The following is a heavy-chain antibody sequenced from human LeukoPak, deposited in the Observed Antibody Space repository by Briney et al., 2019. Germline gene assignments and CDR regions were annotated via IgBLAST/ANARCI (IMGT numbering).Heavy chain of an antibody. Sequence: GESLKISCKGSGYNFTKFWLGWVRQMPGKGLEWMGIIFPGDSDTRYSPSFEGQVTISADKSLSTAYLQWTSLKVSDTAMYYCARQNGAAAGTGAFDYWGQGTLVTVSS. CDR3: ARQNGAAAGTGAFDY. J-gene: IGHJ4*02. CDR2: IFPGDSDT. D-gene: IGHD6-13*01. CDR1: GYNFTKFW. V-gene: IGHV5-51*01.